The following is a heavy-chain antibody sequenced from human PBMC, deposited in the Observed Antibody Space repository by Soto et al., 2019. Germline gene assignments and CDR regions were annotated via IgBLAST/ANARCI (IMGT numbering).Heavy chain of an antibody. Sequence: EVQLVESGGALVQPGGSLRLSCAGSGLTLSRYWMHWVRQGPGKGLVWVSRINSDGGTTTYADSVKGRFTISRDNAKNTVDLQMNSLRAEDTAVYYCLAGETNYFDFWGQGTLVTVSS. CDR1: GLTLSRYW. V-gene: IGHV3-74*01. CDR3: LAGETNYFDF. D-gene: IGHD3-10*01. CDR2: INSDGGTT. J-gene: IGHJ4*02.